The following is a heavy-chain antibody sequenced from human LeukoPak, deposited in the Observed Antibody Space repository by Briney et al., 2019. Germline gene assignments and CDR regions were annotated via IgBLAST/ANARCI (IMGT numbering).Heavy chain of an antibody. D-gene: IGHD3-3*01. CDR2: ISGSGGST. Sequence: GGSLRLSCAASGFTFSSYAMSWVRQAPGKGLEWVSDISGSGGSTYYADSVKGRFTISRDNSKNTLYLQMNSLRAEDTAVYYCAKDRADFWSGRDAFDIWGQGTMVTVSS. V-gene: IGHV3-23*01. CDR1: GFTFSSYA. CDR3: AKDRADFWSGRDAFDI. J-gene: IGHJ3*02.